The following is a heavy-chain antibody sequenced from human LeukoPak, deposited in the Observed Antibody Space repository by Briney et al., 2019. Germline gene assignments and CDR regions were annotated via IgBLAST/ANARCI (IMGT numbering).Heavy chain of an antibody. CDR2: IRYDGNTQ. CDR1: GFTFGNYG. J-gene: IGHJ4*02. CDR3: GSSSSSSEFDC. Sequence: GGSLRLSCVASGFTFGNYGMHWVRQAPGKGLEWVAFIRYDGNTQYYADSVRGRFTVSRDDSKNTLFLQMNSLRTEDTAVYHCGSSSSSSEFDCWGLGTLVIVSS. V-gene: IGHV3-30*02. D-gene: IGHD2-2*01.